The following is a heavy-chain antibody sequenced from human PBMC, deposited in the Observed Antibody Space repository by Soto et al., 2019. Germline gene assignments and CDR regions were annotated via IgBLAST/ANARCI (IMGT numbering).Heavy chain of an antibody. CDR3: AKDSGAVAGPY. CDR1: GFTFSTYA. CDR2: ISGSGGST. Sequence: GGSLRLSCAASGFTFSTYAMTWVRQAPGKGLEWVSAISGSGGSTYYADSVKGRFTISRDNSKDTLYLQLNSLRAEDTAVYYCAKDSGAVAGPYWGQGTLVTVSS. J-gene: IGHJ4*02. D-gene: IGHD6-19*01. V-gene: IGHV3-23*01.